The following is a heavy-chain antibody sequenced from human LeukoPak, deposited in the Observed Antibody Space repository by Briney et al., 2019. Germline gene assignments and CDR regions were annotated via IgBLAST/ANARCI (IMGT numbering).Heavy chain of an antibody. J-gene: IGHJ5*02. D-gene: IGHD6-13*01. V-gene: IGHV1-18*01. CDR1: GYTFTSYG. CDR3: ARGFSSSWGHNWFDP. CDR2: ISAYNGNT. Sequence: ASVKVSCKASGYTFTSYGISWVRQAPGQGLEWMGWISAYNGNTNYAQKLQGRVTMTTDTSTSTADMELRSMRSDDTAVYYCARGFSSSWGHNWFDPWGQGTLVTVSS.